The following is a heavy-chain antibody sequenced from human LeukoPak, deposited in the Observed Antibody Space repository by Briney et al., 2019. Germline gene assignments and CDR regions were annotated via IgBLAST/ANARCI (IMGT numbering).Heavy chain of an antibody. V-gene: IGHV1-3*01. CDR1: GYTFTNYA. Sequence: ASVKVSCKASGYTFTNYAMQWVRQAPGQRLEWMGWINAGNGNTKYSQKFQGRVTITRDTSASTAYMELSSLRSEDTAVYYCARAHTHCSSTSCPMYNWFDPWGQGTLVTVSS. J-gene: IGHJ5*02. D-gene: IGHD2-2*01. CDR3: ARAHTHCSSTSCPMYNWFDP. CDR2: INAGNGNT.